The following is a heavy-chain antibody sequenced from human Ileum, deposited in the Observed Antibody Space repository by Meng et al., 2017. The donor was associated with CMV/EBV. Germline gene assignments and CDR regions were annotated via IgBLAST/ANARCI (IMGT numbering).Heavy chain of an antibody. CDR3: AKDKGLRFLEWLAY. CDR1: GLTFINHG. D-gene: IGHD3-3*01. Sequence: GESLKISCAASGLTFINHGMHWVRQAPGKGLEWVAFIPSDGTYDFYADSVKGRFTISRDNSKSTMYLQMTSLRTEDTAVYYCAKDKGLRFLEWLAYWGQGTLVTVSS. V-gene: IGHV3-30*02. CDR2: IPSDGTYD. J-gene: IGHJ4*02.